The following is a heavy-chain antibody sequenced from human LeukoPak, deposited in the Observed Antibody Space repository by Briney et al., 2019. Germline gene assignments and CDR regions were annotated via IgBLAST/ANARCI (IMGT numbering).Heavy chain of an antibody. CDR2: IYSGGST. D-gene: IGHD3-22*01. Sequence: GGSLRLSCAAPGFTVSSNYMSWVRQAPGKGLEWVSVIYSGGSTYYADSVKGRFTISRDNSKNTLYLQMNSLRAEDTAVYYCARVGGYYYDSSGYYYDWGQGTLVTVSS. V-gene: IGHV3-66*01. J-gene: IGHJ4*02. CDR1: GFTVSSNY. CDR3: ARVGGYYYDSSGYYYD.